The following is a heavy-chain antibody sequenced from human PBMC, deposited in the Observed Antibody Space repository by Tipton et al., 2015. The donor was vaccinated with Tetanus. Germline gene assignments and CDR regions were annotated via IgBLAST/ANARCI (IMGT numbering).Heavy chain of an antibody. Sequence: TLSLTCGVSGGSLNSSPFYWGWIRQPPGKGLEWIASFYYSGDTPYNSSLKSRVTICVDRTNNQFSLKLKSVTAADTAVNYCARHGDDDGENRGIHPWGQGILVTVSS. CDR3: ARHGDDDGENRGIHP. V-gene: IGHV4-39*01. CDR1: GGSLNSSPFY. CDR2: FYYSGDT. D-gene: IGHD4-17*01. J-gene: IGHJ5*02.